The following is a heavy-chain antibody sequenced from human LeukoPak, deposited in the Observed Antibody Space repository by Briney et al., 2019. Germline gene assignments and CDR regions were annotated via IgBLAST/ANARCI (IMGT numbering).Heavy chain of an antibody. V-gene: IGHV2-5*01. CDR3: AHKGRGSGSYTM. CDR2: TYWNNDK. Sequence: ESGPTLVNPTQTLTLTCTFSGFSLSTTGVGVAWIRQPPGKALEWLAVTYWNNDKSCSPSLKTRLTITKDTSKNQVVLIMTNMDPVDTATYYCAHKGRGSGSYTMWGPGTLVTVSS. D-gene: IGHD3-10*01. J-gene: IGHJ4*02. CDR1: GFSLSTTGVG.